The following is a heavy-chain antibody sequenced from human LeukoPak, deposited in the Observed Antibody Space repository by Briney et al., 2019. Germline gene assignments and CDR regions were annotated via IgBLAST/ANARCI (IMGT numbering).Heavy chain of an antibody. V-gene: IGHV3-13*01. CDR1: GFTFSNYD. CDR2: IGRAGDT. CDR3: ARGQPGGFDI. Sequence: AGGSLRLSCAAPGFTFSNYDMHWVRQSTGKGLEWVSRIGRAGDTNYPGSVKGRFTISRENAKNSLYLQMNSLRAGDTAMYYCARGQPGGFDIWGQGTMVTVSS. J-gene: IGHJ3*02. D-gene: IGHD1-14*01.